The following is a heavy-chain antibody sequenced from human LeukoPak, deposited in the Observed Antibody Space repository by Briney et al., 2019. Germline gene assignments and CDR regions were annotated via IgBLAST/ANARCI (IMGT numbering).Heavy chain of an antibody. Sequence: GGSPRLSCAASGFTFSSYSMSWVGQAPGKRLEWVSYISSRSSTIHYADSVKGRFTISRDNAKNSLYLLMNSLRAEDTAVYYCARLPMIVAPFDYWGQGTLVTVSS. J-gene: IGHJ4*02. D-gene: IGHD3-22*01. CDR3: ARLPMIVAPFDY. CDR2: ISSRSSTI. CDR1: GFTFSSYS. V-gene: IGHV3-48*04.